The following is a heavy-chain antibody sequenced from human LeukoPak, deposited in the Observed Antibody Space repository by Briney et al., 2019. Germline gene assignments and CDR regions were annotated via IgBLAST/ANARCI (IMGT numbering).Heavy chain of an antibody. V-gene: IGHV4-59*01. CDR2: IYYSGST. CDR1: GGSISSYY. D-gene: IGHD4-17*01. CDR3: ARGRTYGDYRIDY. J-gene: IGHJ4*02. Sequence: SETLSLTCTVSGGSISSYYWTWIRQPPGKGLEWIGYIYYSGSTNYNPSLKSRVAISVDTSKNQLSLKVTSVTAADTAMYYCARGRTYGDYRIDYWGQGTLVTVSS.